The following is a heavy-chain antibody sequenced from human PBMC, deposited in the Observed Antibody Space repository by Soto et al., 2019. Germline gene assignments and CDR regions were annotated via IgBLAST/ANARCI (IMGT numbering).Heavy chain of an antibody. CDR1: GGSFSGYY. Sequence: SETLSLTCAVYGGSFSGYYWSWIRQPPGKGLEWIGEINHSGSTNYNPSLKSRVTISVDTSKNQFSLKLSSVTAADTAVYYCARGGCSGTSCPISFDDRGQGTLVTVSS. D-gene: IGHD2-2*01. CDR3: ARGGCSGTSCPISFDD. V-gene: IGHV4-34*01. J-gene: IGHJ4*02. CDR2: INHSGST.